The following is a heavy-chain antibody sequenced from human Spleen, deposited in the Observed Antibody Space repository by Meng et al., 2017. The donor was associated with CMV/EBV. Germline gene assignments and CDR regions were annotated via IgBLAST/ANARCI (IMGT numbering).Heavy chain of an antibody. CDR3: VRGGGTLDY. CDR2: ISYDGSNK. CDR1: GFTFSSYA. J-gene: IGHJ4*02. V-gene: IGHV3-30*14. Sequence: GGSLRLSCAASGFTFSSYAMHWVRQAPGKGLEWVAVISYDGSNKYYADSVKGRFTISRENAKNSLYLQMNSLRADDTALYYCVRGGGTLDYWGQGTLVTVSS. D-gene: IGHD3-16*01.